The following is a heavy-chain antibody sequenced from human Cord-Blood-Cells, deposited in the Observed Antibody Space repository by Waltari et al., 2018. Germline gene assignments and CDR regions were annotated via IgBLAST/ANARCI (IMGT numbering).Heavy chain of an antibody. D-gene: IGHD3-22*01. CDR1: GGTFSSYA. V-gene: IGHV1-69*01. CDR2: IIPIFGTA. J-gene: IGHJ3*02. CDR3: ARGCYYYDSIGYAFDI. Sequence: QVQLVQSGAEVKKPGSSVKVSCKASGGTFSSYAISWVPKAPGQGLEWMGGIIPIFGTANYAQKFQGRVTITADESTSTAYMELSSLRSEDTAVYYCARGCYYYDSIGYAFDIWGQGTMVTVSS.